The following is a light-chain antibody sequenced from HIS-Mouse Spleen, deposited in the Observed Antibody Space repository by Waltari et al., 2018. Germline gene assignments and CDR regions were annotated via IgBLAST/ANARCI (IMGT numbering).Light chain of an antibody. V-gene: IGLV2-23*01. CDR3: CSYAGSSTWV. CDR2: EGS. CDR1: SSDVVVYNL. Sequence: QSALTQPASVSGSPGQSITISCPGTSSDVVVYNLVSWYQQHPGKAPKLMIYEGSKRPSGVSNRFSGSKSGNTASLTISGLQAEDEADYYCCSYAGSSTWVFGGGTKLTVL. J-gene: IGLJ3*02.